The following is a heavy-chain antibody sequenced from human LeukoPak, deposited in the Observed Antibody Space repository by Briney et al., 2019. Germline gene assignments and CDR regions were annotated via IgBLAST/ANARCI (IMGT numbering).Heavy chain of an antibody. V-gene: IGHV3-11*03. Sequence: GGSLRLSCAASGFXFSDYYISWIRQAPGKGLEWVSYISSSSSYTNYADSVKGRFTISRDNAKNSLYLQMNSLRAEDTAEYYCARGPGYSYGDYWGQGTLVTVSS. J-gene: IGHJ4*02. CDR1: GFXFSDYY. CDR3: ARGPGYSYGDY. CDR2: ISSSSSYT. D-gene: IGHD5-18*01.